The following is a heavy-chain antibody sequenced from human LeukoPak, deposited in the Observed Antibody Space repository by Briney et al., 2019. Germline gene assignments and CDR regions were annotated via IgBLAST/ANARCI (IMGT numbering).Heavy chain of an antibody. CDR3: ARVEAGATILGAFDI. V-gene: IGHV3-21*01. CDR2: SSSSSSYI. D-gene: IGHD1-26*01. J-gene: IGHJ3*02. Sequence: GGSLRLSCAASGFTFSSYSMNWVRQAPGKGLEWVSFSSSSSSYIYYADSVKGRFTISRDNAKNSLYLQMNSLRAEDTAVYYCARVEAGATILGAFDIWGQGTVVTVSS. CDR1: GFTFSSYS.